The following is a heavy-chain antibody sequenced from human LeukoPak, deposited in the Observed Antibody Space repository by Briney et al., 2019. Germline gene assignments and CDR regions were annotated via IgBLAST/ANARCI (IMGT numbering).Heavy chain of an antibody. J-gene: IGHJ4*02. V-gene: IGHV3-23*01. D-gene: IGHD2-15*01. CDR1: GFTFSSYA. CDR3: AKESCSGGSCFRPLDY. Sequence: PGGSLRLSCAASGFTFSSYAMSWVRQAPGKGLEWVSAISGSGGSTYYADSVKGRFTISRDNSKNTLYLQMNSLRAEDTAVYYCAKESCSGGSCFRPLDYWGQGTLVTVSS. CDR2: ISGSGGST.